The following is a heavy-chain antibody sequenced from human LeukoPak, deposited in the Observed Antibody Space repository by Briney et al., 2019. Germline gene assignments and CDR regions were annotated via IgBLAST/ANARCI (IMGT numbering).Heavy chain of an antibody. J-gene: IGHJ3*02. V-gene: IGHV4-31*03. Sequence: SQTLSLTCTVSGGSISSGVYYWSWIRQRPGKGLEWIGYIYYSGSTYSNPSLKSRLTMSVDISKNQFSLKLSSVTAADTAVYYCARGVKGLRGAFDIWGQGTMVTVSS. D-gene: IGHD3-10*01. CDR2: IYYSGST. CDR1: GGSISSGVYY. CDR3: ARGVKGLRGAFDI.